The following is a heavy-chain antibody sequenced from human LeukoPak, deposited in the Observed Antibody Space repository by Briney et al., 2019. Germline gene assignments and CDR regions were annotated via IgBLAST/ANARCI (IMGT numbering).Heavy chain of an antibody. CDR2: IYPRDSDT. V-gene: IGHV5-51*01. J-gene: IGHJ4*02. Sequence: GESLKISCKASGYSFTTTTYWIGWVRQMPGKGLEWMGIIYPRDSDTRYSPSFQGQVTTSADKTINTAYLQWSSLKASDTAMYYCARQVEGYSSSWFLWGQGTLVTVPS. D-gene: IGHD6-13*01. CDR3: ARQVEGYSSSWFL. CDR1: GYSFTTTTYW.